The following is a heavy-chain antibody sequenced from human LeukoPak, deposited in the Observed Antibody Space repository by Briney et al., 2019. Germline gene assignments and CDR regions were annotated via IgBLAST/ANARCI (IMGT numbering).Heavy chain of an antibody. V-gene: IGHV3-73*01. CDR1: GFTFSGSA. CDR2: IRSKTNNYAT. J-gene: IGHJ4*02. D-gene: IGHD3-10*01. Sequence: GGSLRLSCVASGFTFSGSAIHWVRQASGKGLESVGHIRSKTNNYATAYAASVKGRFTISRDDPKNTAYLQMSSLETEDTAIYYCTKPRGYGSGTYYDYWGQGTLVTVSS. CDR3: TKPRGYGSGTYYDY.